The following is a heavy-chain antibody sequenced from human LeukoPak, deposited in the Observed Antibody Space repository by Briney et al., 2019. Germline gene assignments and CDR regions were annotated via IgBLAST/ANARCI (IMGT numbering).Heavy chain of an antibody. CDR2: ISSSSNYI. D-gene: IGHD2-2*01. V-gene: IGHV3-21*01. Sequence: GRSLRLSCAASGFTFSSYSMDWVRQAPGKGLEWVSSISSSSNYIYYADSVKGRFSISRDNSKNTLFVQMNSLRIEDTAVYFCAKGSILAAVTYYMDVWGEGTTVTVSS. CDR3: AKGSILAAVTYYMDV. CDR1: GFTFSSYS. J-gene: IGHJ6*03.